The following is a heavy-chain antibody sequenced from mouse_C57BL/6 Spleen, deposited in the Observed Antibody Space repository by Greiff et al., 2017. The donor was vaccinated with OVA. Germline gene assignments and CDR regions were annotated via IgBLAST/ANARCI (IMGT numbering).Heavy chain of an antibody. CDR2: IRNKANNHAT. CDR3: TRDDGYFLFDY. CDR1: GFTFSDAW. V-gene: IGHV6-6*01. J-gene: IGHJ2*01. D-gene: IGHD2-3*01. Sequence: EVQLQESGGGLVQPGGSMKLSCAASGFTFSDAWMDWVRQSPEKGLEWVAEIRNKANNHATYYAESVKGRFTISRDDSKSSVYLQMNSLRAEDTGIYYCTRDDGYFLFDYWGQGTTLTVSS.